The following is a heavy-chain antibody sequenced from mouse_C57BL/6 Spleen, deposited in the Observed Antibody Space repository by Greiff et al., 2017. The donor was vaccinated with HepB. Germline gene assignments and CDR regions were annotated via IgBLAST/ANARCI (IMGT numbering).Heavy chain of an antibody. CDR2: INPYNGGT. D-gene: IGHD1-1*01. CDR3: ARRIYYYGSSHAMDY. CDR1: GYTFTDYY. Sequence: EVQLQQSGPVLVKPGASVKMSCKASGYTFTDYYMNWVKQSHGKSLEWIGVINPYNGGTSYNQKFKGKATLTVDKSSSTAYMEINSLTSEDSAVYYCARRIYYYGSSHAMDYWGQGTSVTVSS. V-gene: IGHV1-19*01. J-gene: IGHJ4*01.